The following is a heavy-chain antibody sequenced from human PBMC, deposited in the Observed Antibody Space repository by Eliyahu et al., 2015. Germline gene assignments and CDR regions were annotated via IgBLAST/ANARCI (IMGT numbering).Heavy chain of an antibody. D-gene: IGHD3-22*01. Sequence: QVQLQESGPGLVKPXXTLSLTCXVXGXSXSSXYWSWIRXPPGKGLXWIGYIYYSGRTNYNPSLKSRVTISVDTSKNQFSLKLSSVTAADTAVYYCARVCYYDSSGCSNDAFDIWGQGTMVTVSS. J-gene: IGHJ3*02. V-gene: IGHV4-59*01. CDR2: IYYSGRT. CDR1: GXSXSSXY. CDR3: ARVCYYDSSGCSNDAFDI.